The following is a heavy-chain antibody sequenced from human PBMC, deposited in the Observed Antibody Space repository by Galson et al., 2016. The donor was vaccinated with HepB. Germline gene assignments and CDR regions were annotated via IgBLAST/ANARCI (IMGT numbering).Heavy chain of an antibody. J-gene: IGHJ4*02. D-gene: IGHD3-10*01. CDR2: IYYSWTT. CDR3: ARHKRSFGDFSFFAY. CDR1: GGSISNSNYF. V-gene: IGHV4-39*01. Sequence: SETLSLTCTVSGGSISNSNYFWAWIRQAPGKGLEWIGSIYYSWTTYHRPSLKSRVTISLDTSSKQFSFDLHSVTAADTAVDYCARHKRSFGDFSFFAYWGPGKLVSVSS.